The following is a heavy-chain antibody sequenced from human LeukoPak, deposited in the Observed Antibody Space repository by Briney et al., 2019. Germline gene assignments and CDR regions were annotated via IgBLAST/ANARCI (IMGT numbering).Heavy chain of an antibody. Sequence: SETLSLTCAVYGGSFSGYYWSWIRQPPGKGLEWIGEINHSGSTNYNPSLKSRVTISVDTSKNQFSLKLSSVTAADTAVYYCARDDYDILTGYQKYGYWGQGTLVTVSS. CDR1: GGSFSGYY. D-gene: IGHD3-9*01. CDR3: ARDDYDILTGYQKYGY. CDR2: INHSGST. V-gene: IGHV4-34*01. J-gene: IGHJ4*02.